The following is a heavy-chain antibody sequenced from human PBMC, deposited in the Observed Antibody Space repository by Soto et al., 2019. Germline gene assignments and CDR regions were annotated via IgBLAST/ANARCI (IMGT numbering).Heavy chain of an antibody. V-gene: IGHV3-30*18. CDR1: GFTFSSYG. J-gene: IGHJ6*02. Sequence: GGSLRLSCAASGFTFSSYGMHWVRQAPGKGLEWVAVISYDGSNKYYADSVKGRFTISRDNSKNTLYLQMNSLRAEDTAVYYCAKDIQLVLPYYYGMDVWGQGTTVTVSS. CDR2: ISYDGSNK. CDR3: AKDIQLVLPYYYGMDV. D-gene: IGHD6-6*01.